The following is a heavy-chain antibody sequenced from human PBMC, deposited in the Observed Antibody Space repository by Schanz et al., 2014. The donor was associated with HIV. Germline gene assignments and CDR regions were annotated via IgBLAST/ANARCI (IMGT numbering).Heavy chain of an antibody. D-gene: IGHD2-2*01. J-gene: IGHJ6*02. Sequence: QVQLVESGGGVVQPGRSLRLSCAASGFSFSSYGMHWVRQAPGKGLEWVAIIWYDGSNKYYSEYVKGRFTISRDKSKNTLYLEMNSLRVEDTAVYYCARAALAVDGADYGMDVWGQGIMVTVSS. CDR1: GFSFSSYG. CDR2: IWYDGSNK. V-gene: IGHV3-33*01. CDR3: ARAALAVDGADYGMDV.